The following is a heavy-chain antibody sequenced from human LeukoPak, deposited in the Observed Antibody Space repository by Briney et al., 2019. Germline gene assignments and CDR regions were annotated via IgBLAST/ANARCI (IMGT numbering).Heavy chain of an antibody. J-gene: IGHJ4*02. D-gene: IGHD3-22*01. Sequence: GGSLRLSCAASGFTFSSYAMSWVRQAPGKGLEWVSAISGSGGSTYYADSVKGRFTISRDNSKNTLYLQVNSLRAEDTAVYYCAGEDSSGYYFDYWGQGTLVTVSS. CDR1: GFTFSSYA. CDR2: ISGSGGST. CDR3: AGEDSSGYYFDY. V-gene: IGHV3-23*01.